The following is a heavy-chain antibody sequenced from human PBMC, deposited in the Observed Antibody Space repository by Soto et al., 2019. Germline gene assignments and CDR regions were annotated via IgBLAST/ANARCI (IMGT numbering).Heavy chain of an antibody. CDR2: IYYSGST. J-gene: IGHJ4*02. V-gene: IGHV4-30-4*01. Sequence: SETLSLTCTVSGGSISSGDYYLSWIRQPPGKGLEWIGYIYYSGSTYYNPSLKSRVTISVDTSKNQFSLKLSSVTAADTAVYYCARDSGFYDSSGYRTYYFDYWGQGTLVTVSS. D-gene: IGHD3-22*01. CDR3: ARDSGFYDSSGYRTYYFDY. CDR1: GGSISSGDYY.